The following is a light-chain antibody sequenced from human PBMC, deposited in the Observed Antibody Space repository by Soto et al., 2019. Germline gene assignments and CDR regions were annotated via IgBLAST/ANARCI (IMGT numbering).Light chain of an antibody. Sequence: IVLAKIPGLFAFPTRKKTTLSCRASQRVSSYLAWDQKKPGQAPRLLIYDASTRATGISARFSGSGSGTDFTLTISSLEPEDFAMYYCQQRSNWPVTFGQGTKVDIK. CDR3: QQRSNWPVT. J-gene: IGKJ1*01. CDR2: DAS. CDR1: QRVSSY. V-gene: IGKV3-11*01.